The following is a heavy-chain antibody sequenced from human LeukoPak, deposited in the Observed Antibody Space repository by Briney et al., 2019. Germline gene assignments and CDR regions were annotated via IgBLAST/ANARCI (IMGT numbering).Heavy chain of an antibody. V-gene: IGHV4-34*01. CDR1: GGSFSGYY. CDR3: ARQIFRSGWYGNWFDP. J-gene: IGHJ5*02. Sequence: PSETLSLTCAVYGGSFSGYYWSWIRQPPGKGLEWIGEINHSGSTNYNPSLKSRVTISVDTSKNQFSLKLSSVTAADTAVYYCARQIFRSGWYGNWFDPWGQGTLVTVSS. CDR2: INHSGST. D-gene: IGHD6-19*01.